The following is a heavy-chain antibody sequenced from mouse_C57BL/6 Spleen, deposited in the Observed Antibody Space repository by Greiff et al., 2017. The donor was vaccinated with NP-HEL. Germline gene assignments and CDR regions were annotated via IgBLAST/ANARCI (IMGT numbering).Heavy chain of an antibody. J-gene: IGHJ4*01. CDR2: IWSGGST. V-gene: IGHV2-2*01. Sequence: VQLQQSGPGLVQPSQSLSITCTVSGFSLTSYGVHWVRQSPGKGLEWLGVIWSGGSTDYNAAFISRLSISKDNSKSQVFFKMNSLQADDTAIYYCARNVNYYGSSYYYAMDYWGQGTSVTVSS. D-gene: IGHD1-1*01. CDR1: GFSLTSYG. CDR3: ARNVNYYGSSYYYAMDY.